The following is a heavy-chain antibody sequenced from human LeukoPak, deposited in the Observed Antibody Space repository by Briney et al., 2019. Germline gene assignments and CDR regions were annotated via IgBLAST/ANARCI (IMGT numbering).Heavy chain of an antibody. V-gene: IGHV5-51*01. D-gene: IGHD3-22*01. CDR2: IYPGDSDT. CDR1: GYSFTSYW. J-gene: IGHJ4*02. Sequence: GESLKTSCKGSGYSFTSYWIGWVRQMPGKGLEWMGIIYPGDSDTRYSPSFQGQVTISADESISTAYLQWSSLKASDTAMYYCARLYYYDSSGYSGLDYWGQGTLVTVSS. CDR3: ARLYYYDSSGYSGLDY.